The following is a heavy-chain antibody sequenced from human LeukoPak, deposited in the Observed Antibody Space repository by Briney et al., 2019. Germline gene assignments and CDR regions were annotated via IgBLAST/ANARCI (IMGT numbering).Heavy chain of an antibody. CDR1: VYTFTSYD. CDR3: AREGDSSGWSLGY. J-gene: IGHJ4*02. V-gene: IGHV1-8*01. Sequence: GASVTVSFKASVYTFTSYDINWVCQATGQGLEWMGWMNPNSGNTGYAQKFQGRVTMTRNTSISTAYMELSSLRSEDTAVYYCAREGDSSGWSLGYWGQGTLVTVSS. CDR2: MNPNSGNT. D-gene: IGHD6-19*01.